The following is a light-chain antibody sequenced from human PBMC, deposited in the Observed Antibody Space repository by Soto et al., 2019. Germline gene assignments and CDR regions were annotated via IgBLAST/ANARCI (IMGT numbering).Light chain of an antibody. CDR1: QSIATL. CDR2: RTS. J-gene: IGKJ5*01. Sequence: TQSPAILSASPGGRVTLSCRASQSIATLLAWYQHKPGQAPRLLIYRTSNRATGIPDRFSGSGSGTDFSLIISGLQSEDFAIYYCQQYNNWPITFGQGTRMEIK. CDR3: QQYNNWPIT. V-gene: IGKV3-15*01.